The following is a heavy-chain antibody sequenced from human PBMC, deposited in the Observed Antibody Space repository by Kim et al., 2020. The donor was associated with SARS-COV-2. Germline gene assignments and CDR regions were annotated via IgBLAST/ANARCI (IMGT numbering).Heavy chain of an antibody. CDR1: GFTFSSYA. V-gene: IGHV3-23*01. Sequence: GGSLRLSCAASGFTFSSYAMSWVRQAPGKGLEWVSAISGSGGSTYYADSVKGRFTISRDNSKNTLYLQMNSLRAEDTAVYYCAKDHSRYSSSWYVDYWGQGTLVTVSS. CDR2: ISGSGGST. CDR3: AKDHSRYSSSWYVDY. D-gene: IGHD6-13*01. J-gene: IGHJ4*02.